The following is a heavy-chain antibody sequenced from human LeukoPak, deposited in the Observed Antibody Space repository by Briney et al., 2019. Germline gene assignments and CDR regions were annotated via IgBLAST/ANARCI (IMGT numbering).Heavy chain of an antibody. V-gene: IGHV3-23*01. D-gene: IGHD2-15*01. CDR3: AKVEYCSGGSCYFFDY. CDR1: GFTFSSCA. CDR2: ISGSGGST. Sequence: GGSLRLSCAASGFTFSSCAMSWVRQAPGKGLEWVSAISGSGGSTYYADSVKGRFTISRDNSKNTLYLQMNSLRAGETAVYYCAKVEYCSGGSCYFFDYWGQGTLVTVSS. J-gene: IGHJ4*02.